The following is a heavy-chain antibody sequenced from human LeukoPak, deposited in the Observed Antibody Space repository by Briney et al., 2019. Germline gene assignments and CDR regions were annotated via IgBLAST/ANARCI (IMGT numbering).Heavy chain of an antibody. J-gene: IGHJ4*02. Sequence: GGSLRLSCAASGFTFSSYSMNRVRQAPGKGLEWVSSISSSSSYIYYADSVKGRFTISRDNAKNSLYLQMNSLRAEDTAVYYCARGGIVRGVISWTPFDYWGQGTLVTVSS. CDR2: ISSSSSYI. D-gene: IGHD3-10*01. CDR1: GFTFSSYS. CDR3: ARGGIVRGVISWTPFDY. V-gene: IGHV3-21*01.